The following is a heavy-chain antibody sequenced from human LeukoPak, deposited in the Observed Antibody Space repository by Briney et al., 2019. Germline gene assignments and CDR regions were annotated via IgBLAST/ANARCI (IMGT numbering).Heavy chain of an antibody. D-gene: IGHD3-10*01. CDR1: GFIFSNYD. J-gene: IGHJ6*02. Sequence: PGGSLRLSCAVSGFIFSNYDMNWVRQAPGKGLEWVSYISSSSSTIYYADSVKGRFTISRDNAKNSLYLQMNSLRDEDTAVYYCARDRGVINYYYYGMGVWGQGTTVTVSS. V-gene: IGHV3-48*02. CDR2: ISSSSSTI. CDR3: ARDRGVINYYYYGMGV.